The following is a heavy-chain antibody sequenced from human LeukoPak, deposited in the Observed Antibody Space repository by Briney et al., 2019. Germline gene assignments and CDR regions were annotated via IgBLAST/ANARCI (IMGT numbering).Heavy chain of an antibody. CDR3: ARDYGTRSLYGSGSYYKWSWYFDL. D-gene: IGHD3-10*01. CDR2: IYYSGST. J-gene: IGHJ2*01. CDR1: GGSISSGDYY. V-gene: IGHV4-30-4*01. Sequence: PSETLSLTCTVSGGSISSGDYYWSWIRQPPGKGLEWIGYIYYSGSTYYNPSLKSRVTISVDTSKNQFSLKLSSVTAADTAVYYCARDYGTRSLYGSGSYYKWSWYFDLWGGGTLVTVSS.